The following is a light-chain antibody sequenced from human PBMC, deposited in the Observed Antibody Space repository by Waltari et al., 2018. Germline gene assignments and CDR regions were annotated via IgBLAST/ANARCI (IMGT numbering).Light chain of an antibody. CDR3: QTWGTGWV. V-gene: IGLV4-69*01. Sequence: QLVLTQSPSASASLGASAKLTCTLSSGHSNYAIAWHQQQPGKGPRFLMKINSDGSHNKGDGIPDRFSGSTSGAERYLTISSLQSEDEAAYYCQTWGTGWVFGGGTKLTVL. CDR1: SGHSNYA. CDR2: INSDGSH. J-gene: IGLJ3*02.